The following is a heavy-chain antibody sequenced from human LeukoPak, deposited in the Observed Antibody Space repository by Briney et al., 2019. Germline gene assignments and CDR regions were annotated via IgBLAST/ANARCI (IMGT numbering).Heavy chain of an antibody. J-gene: IGHJ4*02. CDR1: GFTFSSYG. CDR2: IRYDGSNK. CDR3: AKDEYYYGSGSYVDY. D-gene: IGHD3-10*01. V-gene: IGHV3-30*02. Sequence: PGGSLRLSCAASGFTFSSYGMHWVRQAPGKGLEWVAFIRYDGSNKYYADSVKGRFTISRDNSKNTLYLQMNSLRAEDTAVYYCAKDEYYYGSGSYVDYWGQGTLVTVSS.